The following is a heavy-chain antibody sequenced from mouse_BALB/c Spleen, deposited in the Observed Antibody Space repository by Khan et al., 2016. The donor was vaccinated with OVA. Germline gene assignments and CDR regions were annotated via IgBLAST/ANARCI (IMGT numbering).Heavy chain of an antibody. D-gene: IGHD2-3*01. Sequence: QIQLVQSGPELVRPGVSVKISCKGSGYTFTDYAVHWMKQSHAKSLEWIGIISTYSGNTNYNQKFKGKATMTVDKSSSTAYMELARLTSDDSAIYYSARPGDDAYYDYWGQGTTLTGSS. CDR1: GYTFTDYA. V-gene: IGHV1S137*01. CDR3: ARPGDDAYYDY. CDR2: ISTYSGNT. J-gene: IGHJ2*01.